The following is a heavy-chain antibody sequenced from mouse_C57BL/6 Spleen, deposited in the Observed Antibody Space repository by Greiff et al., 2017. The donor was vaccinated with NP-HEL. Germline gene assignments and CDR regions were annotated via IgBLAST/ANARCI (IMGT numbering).Heavy chain of an antibody. D-gene: IGHD2-10*01. CDR1: GYAFSRYW. CDR2: IYPGDGDT. Sequence: QVQLQQSGAELVKPGASVKISCKASGYAFSRYWMNWVKQRPGKGLEWIGQIYPGDGDTNYNGKFKGKATLTADKSSSTAYMQLSSLTSEDSAVYFCATYYGNPFAYWGQGTLVTVSA. J-gene: IGHJ3*01. V-gene: IGHV1-80*01. CDR3: ATYYGNPFAY.